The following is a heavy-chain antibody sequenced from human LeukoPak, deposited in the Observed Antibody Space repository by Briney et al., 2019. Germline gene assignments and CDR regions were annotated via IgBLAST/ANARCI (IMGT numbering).Heavy chain of an antibody. Sequence: ASVKVSCKASGGTFSSYAISWVRQAPGQGLEWMGGIIPIFGTANYAQKFQGRVTITADESTSTAYMELSSLRSEDTAVYYCASPVSDYSNYVDGMDVWGQGTTVTVSS. J-gene: IGHJ6*02. CDR3: ASPVSDYSNYVDGMDV. CDR1: GGTFSSYA. CDR2: IIPIFGTA. D-gene: IGHD4-11*01. V-gene: IGHV1-69*01.